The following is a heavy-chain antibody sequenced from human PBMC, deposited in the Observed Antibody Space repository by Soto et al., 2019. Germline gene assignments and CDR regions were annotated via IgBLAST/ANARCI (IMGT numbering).Heavy chain of an antibody. J-gene: IGHJ4*02. CDR2: IYYSGST. CDR3: ARDYGGGVLDY. V-gene: IGHV4-61*01. D-gene: IGHD3-16*01. CDR1: GGSVSSGSYY. Sequence: QVQLQESGPGLVKPSETLSLTCTVSGGSVSSGSYYWSWIRQPPGKGLEWIGCIYYSGSTNYNPSLTSRVTISVDMSKNQFSLKLSSVTAADTAVYYCARDYGGGVLDYWGQGTLVTVSS.